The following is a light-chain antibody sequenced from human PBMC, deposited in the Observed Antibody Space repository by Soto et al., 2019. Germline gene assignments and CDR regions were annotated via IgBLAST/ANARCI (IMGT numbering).Light chain of an antibody. CDR3: QQYGSYPGT. Sequence: EIVLTQSPGTLSLSPGESATLSCRASQSVSSNYSGWLQQKPGEAPRLLIFGASYRDTSIPDRFSGSGSGTDFTLTISRLEPEDFAMYYCQQYGSYPGTLGQGTQAEVK. V-gene: IGKV3-20*01. CDR2: GAS. CDR1: QSVSSNY. J-gene: IGKJ1*01.